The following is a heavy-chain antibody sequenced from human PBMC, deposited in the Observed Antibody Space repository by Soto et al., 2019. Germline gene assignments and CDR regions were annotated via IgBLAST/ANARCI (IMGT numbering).Heavy chain of an antibody. V-gene: IGHV4-59*08. CDR1: GGSISSYY. CDR3: ARLYNWFDP. J-gene: IGHJ5*02. Sequence: SETLSLTCTVSGGSISSYYWSWIRQPPGKGLEWIGYIYYSGSTNYNPSLKSRVTISVDTSKNQFSLKLSSVTAADTAVYYCARLYNWFDPWGQGTLVTVSS. CDR2: IYYSGST.